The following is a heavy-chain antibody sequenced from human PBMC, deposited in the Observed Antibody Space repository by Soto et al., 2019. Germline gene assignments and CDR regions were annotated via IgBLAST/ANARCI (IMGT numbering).Heavy chain of an antibody. CDR2: IFSSGSYI. CDR3: ARDHVSGIAMVRGIIPSPFDY. CDR1: GFTFSSYN. J-gene: IGHJ4*02. D-gene: IGHD3-10*01. V-gene: IGHV3-21*06. Sequence: GGSLRLSCAASGFTFSSYNMNWVRQAPGKGLEWVSSIFSSGSYIYYADSVKGRFTISRDNAKNSLYLQMTSLRAEDTAVYYCARDHVSGIAMVRGIIPSPFDYWGQGILVTVSS.